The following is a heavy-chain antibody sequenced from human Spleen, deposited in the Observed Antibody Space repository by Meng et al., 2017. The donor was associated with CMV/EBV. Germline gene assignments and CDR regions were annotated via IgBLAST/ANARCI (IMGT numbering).Heavy chain of an antibody. CDR1: GYMFTGYY. CDR3: AGRGYSYGSYYYYYGMDV. Sequence: ASVKVSCKASGYMFTGYYIYWVRQAPGQGLEWMGWINPNSGDTTYAQKFQGRVTMTADKSTSTAYMELSSLRSEDTAVYYCAGRGYSYGSYYYYYGMDVWGQGTTVTVSS. D-gene: IGHD5-18*01. J-gene: IGHJ6*02. CDR2: INPNSGDT. V-gene: IGHV1-2*02.